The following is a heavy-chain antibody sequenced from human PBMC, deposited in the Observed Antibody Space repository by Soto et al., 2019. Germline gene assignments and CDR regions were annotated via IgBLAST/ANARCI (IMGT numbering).Heavy chain of an antibody. CDR3: ARNLLNTVTHSPSTAFDI. V-gene: IGHV1-69*02. CDR2: IIPILGIA. D-gene: IGHD4-17*01. Sequence: SSAKVSCTASGGTFNSYTISLLRQAPGQGLEWMGRIIPILGIANYAQKFQGRVTITANKSTSTADMERSSLRSEDTAVYYCARNLLNTVTHSPSTAFDIWGQGTMVPVSS. J-gene: IGHJ3*02. CDR1: GGTFNSYT.